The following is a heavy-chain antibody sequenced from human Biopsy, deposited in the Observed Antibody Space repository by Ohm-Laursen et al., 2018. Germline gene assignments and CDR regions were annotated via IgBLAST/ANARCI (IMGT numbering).Heavy chain of an antibody. CDR2: ISYDGSGE. D-gene: IGHD3-3*01. CDR1: GFTFTSYA. CDR3: ARGGQGGFLEWLFIG. Sequence: SLRLSCAASGFTFTSYAMHWVRQAPGKGLEWVAVISYDGSGEYYADSLQGRFIISRDNPKNTVDLQMNSLGAEDTALYYCARGGQGGFLEWLFIGWGQGTLVTVSS. J-gene: IGHJ4*02. V-gene: IGHV3-30*03.